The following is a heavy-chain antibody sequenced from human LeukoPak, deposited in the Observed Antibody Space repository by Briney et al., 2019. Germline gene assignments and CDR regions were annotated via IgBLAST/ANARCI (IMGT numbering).Heavy chain of an antibody. CDR3: ARSTSNYDFWSGRDAFDI. J-gene: IGHJ3*02. Sequence: SETLSLTCTVSGGSISSSSYYWGWIRQPPGKGLEWIGSIYYSGSTYYNPSLKSRVTISVDTSKNQFSLKLSSVTAADTAVYYCARSTSNYDFWSGRDAFDIWGQGTMVTVSS. D-gene: IGHD3-3*01. CDR1: GGSISSSSYY. V-gene: IGHV4-39*01. CDR2: IYYSGST.